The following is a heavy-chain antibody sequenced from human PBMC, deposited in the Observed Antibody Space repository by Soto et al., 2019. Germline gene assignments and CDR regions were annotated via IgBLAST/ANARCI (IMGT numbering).Heavy chain of an antibody. CDR2: IYPGDSDT. CDR3: ARHASITIFGVVITDYYYGMDV. V-gene: IGHV5-51*01. Sequence: GESLKISCKGSGYSFTSYWIGWVRQMPGKGLEWMGIIYPGDSDTRYSPSFQGQVTISADKSISTAYLRWSSLKASDTAMYYCARHASITIFGVVITDYYYGMDVWGQGTTVTVSS. CDR1: GYSFTSYW. D-gene: IGHD3-3*01. J-gene: IGHJ6*02.